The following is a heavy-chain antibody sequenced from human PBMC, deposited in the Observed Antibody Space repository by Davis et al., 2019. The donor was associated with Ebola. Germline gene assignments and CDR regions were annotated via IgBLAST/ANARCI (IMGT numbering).Heavy chain of an antibody. CDR3: AKSHCSGGSCPYYFDF. Sequence: GGSLRLSCGASGFTFSNYDMHWVRQATGKGLEWVSAIGTAGDTYYPGSVKGRFTISRENAKNSLYLQMNSLRAGDTAVYYCAKSHCSGGSCPYYFDFWGQGTQVTVSS. CDR2: IGTAGDT. CDR1: GFTFSNYD. J-gene: IGHJ4*02. D-gene: IGHD2-15*01. V-gene: IGHV3-13*01.